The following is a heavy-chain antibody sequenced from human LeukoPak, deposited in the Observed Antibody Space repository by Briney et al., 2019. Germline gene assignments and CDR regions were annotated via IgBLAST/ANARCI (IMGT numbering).Heavy chain of an antibody. Sequence: GGSLRLSCAASGFTFSNYWVNWVRQAPGKGMEWVAIIEKDGSEILYVDSVKGRFTISRDNAKNSLYLQMNSLRAEDTAVYYCAAGAGWLIDWWGQGTLVTVSS. D-gene: IGHD6-19*01. V-gene: IGHV3-7*01. CDR1: GFTFSNYW. CDR3: AAGAGWLIDW. J-gene: IGHJ4*02. CDR2: IEKDGSEI.